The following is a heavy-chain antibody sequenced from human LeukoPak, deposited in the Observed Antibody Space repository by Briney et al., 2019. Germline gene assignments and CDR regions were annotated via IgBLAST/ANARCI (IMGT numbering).Heavy chain of an antibody. J-gene: IGHJ6*03. Sequence: SETLSLTCTVSGGSISSSSYYWGWIRQPPGKGLEWIGSIHYSGSTNYNPSLKSRVTISVDKSKNQFSLKLSSVTAADTAVYYCARDLRGDYGYYYYMDVWGKGTTVTVSS. D-gene: IGHD4-17*01. CDR2: IHYSGST. CDR3: ARDLRGDYGYYYYMDV. V-gene: IGHV4-39*07. CDR1: GGSISSSSYY.